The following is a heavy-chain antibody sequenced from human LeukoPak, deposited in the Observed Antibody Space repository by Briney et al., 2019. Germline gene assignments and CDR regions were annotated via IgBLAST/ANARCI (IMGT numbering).Heavy chain of an antibody. V-gene: IGHV1-2*02. CDR2: ISPNSGGT. J-gene: IGHJ6*02. CDR1: GYTFTSYG. Sequence: ASVKVSCKASGYTFTSYGISWVRQAPGQGLEWMGWISPNSGGTNYAQKFQGRVTMTRDTSISTAYMELSRLRSDDTAVYYCARWSGYYYGMDVWGQGTTVTVSS. CDR3: ARWSGYYYGMDV.